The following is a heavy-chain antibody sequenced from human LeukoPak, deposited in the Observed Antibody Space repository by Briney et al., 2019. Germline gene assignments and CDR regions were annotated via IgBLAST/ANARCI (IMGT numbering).Heavy chain of an antibody. CDR1: GYSFTSYW. J-gene: IGHJ5*02. Sequence: GESLKISCKGSGYSFTSYWIGWVRQMPGKGLEWMGIIYPGDSDTRYSPSFQGQVTISADKSISTAYLQWSSLKASDTAMYYCAGHRAAATSRVYNWLDPWGQGTLVTVSS. D-gene: IGHD2-15*01. V-gene: IGHV5-51*01. CDR2: IYPGDSDT. CDR3: AGHRAAATSRVYNWLDP.